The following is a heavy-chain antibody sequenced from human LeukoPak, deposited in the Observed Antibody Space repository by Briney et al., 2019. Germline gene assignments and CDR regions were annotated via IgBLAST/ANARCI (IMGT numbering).Heavy chain of an antibody. CDR1: GFTFSSYA. J-gene: IGHJ4*02. CDR3: ARESDYFDY. D-gene: IGHD3-10*01. Sequence: PGGSLRLSCAASGFTFSSYAMHRVRQAPRKGLEWVAVISYDGSNKYYADSVKGRFTISRDNSKNTLYLQMNSLRAEDTAVYYCARESDYFDYWGQGTLVTVSS. CDR2: ISYDGSNK. V-gene: IGHV3-30-3*01.